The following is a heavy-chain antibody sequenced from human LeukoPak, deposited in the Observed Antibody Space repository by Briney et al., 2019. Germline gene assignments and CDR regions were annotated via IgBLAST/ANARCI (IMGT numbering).Heavy chain of an antibody. V-gene: IGHV1-18*01. Sequence: ASVKVSCKASGGTFSSYAISWVRQAPGQGLEWMRWISAYNGNTNYAQKLQGRVTMTTDTSTSTAYMELRSLRSDDTAVYYCARESPDAFDIWGQGTMVTVSS. CDR3: ARESPDAFDI. CDR1: GGTFSSYA. CDR2: ISAYNGNT. J-gene: IGHJ3*02.